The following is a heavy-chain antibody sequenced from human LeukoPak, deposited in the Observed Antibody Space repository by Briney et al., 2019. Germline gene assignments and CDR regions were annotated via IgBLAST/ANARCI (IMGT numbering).Heavy chain of an antibody. J-gene: IGHJ4*02. CDR1: GGSFSGYY. CDR3: ARGGVY. V-gene: IGHV4-34*01. CDR2: INHSGST. Sequence: SETLSLTCAVYGGSFSGYYWSWIRQPPGKGLEWIGEINHSGSTNYNPSLKSRVTISVDTSKNQFSLKLSSVTAADTAVYYCARGGVYWGQGTLVTVSS. D-gene: IGHD3-16*01.